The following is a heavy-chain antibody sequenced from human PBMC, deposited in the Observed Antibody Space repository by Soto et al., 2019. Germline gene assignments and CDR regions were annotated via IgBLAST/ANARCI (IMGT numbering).Heavy chain of an antibody. D-gene: IGHD6-13*01. CDR2: MNPNSGNT. CDR1: GYTFTSYD. CDR3: ARGRRSSSALDV. Sequence: ASVKVSCKASGYTFTSYDINWVRQATGQGLEWMGWMNPNSGNTGYAQKFQGRVTMTRNTSIGTAYMELSSLRSEDTAVYYCARGRRSSSALDVWGKGTTVTVS. V-gene: IGHV1-8*01. J-gene: IGHJ6*03.